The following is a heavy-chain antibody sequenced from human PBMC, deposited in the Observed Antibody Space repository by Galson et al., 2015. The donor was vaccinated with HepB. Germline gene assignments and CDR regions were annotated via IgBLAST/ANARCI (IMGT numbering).Heavy chain of an antibody. CDR3: ARANLVVANQFGSDWFDP. V-gene: IGHV1-18*04. CDR2: ISPYNGDT. D-gene: IGHD2-15*01. Sequence: SVKVSCKASGYTFSNYGITWVRQAPGQGLEWMGWISPYNGDTTYAQQLQGRVTMTTDTSTDTAYMDMRSLRPDDTAVYYCARANLVVANQFGSDWFDPWGQGTLVIVSS. J-gene: IGHJ5*02. CDR1: GYTFSNYG.